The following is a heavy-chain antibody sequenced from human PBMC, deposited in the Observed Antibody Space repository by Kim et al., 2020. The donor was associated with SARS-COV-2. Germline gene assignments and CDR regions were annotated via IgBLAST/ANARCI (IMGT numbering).Heavy chain of an antibody. J-gene: IGHJ4*02. Sequence: AASVKGRFTISRDNSKNTLYLQMNSLRAEDTAVYYCARDLGYSSSSFYYWGQGTLVTVSS. D-gene: IGHD6-6*01. V-gene: IGHV3-30*01. CDR3: ARDLGYSSSSFYY.